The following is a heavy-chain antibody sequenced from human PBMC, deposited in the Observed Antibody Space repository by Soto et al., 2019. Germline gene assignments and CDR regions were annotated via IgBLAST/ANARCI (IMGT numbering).Heavy chain of an antibody. J-gene: IGHJ5*02. CDR1: GHTLTDFS. Sequence: QVHLVQSGAEVKKPGASVKVSCKVSGHTLTDFSMHWMRQAPGKGLEWMGGFNPETGETIYAQRFQGRVTMTDDRXXXXXXXXXXXXXXXXXXXXXXXXXXXXXXXXXXWFDPWGQGTLVTVSP. CDR2: FNPETGET. CDR3: XXXXXXXXXXXXWFDP. V-gene: IGHV1-24*01.